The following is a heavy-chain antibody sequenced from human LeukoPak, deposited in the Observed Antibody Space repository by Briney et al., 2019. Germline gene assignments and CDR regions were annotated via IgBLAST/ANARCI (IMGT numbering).Heavy chain of an antibody. Sequence: GGSLGLSCAASGFTVITNDMIWVRQAPGKGLEWVSVLYSDGNTKYADSVQGRFTISRDNSKNTLYLEMNSLSPDDTAVYYCARGVEPLAANTLAYWGQGTLVTVSS. CDR1: GFTVITND. CDR2: LYSDGNT. J-gene: IGHJ4*02. D-gene: IGHD1-14*01. V-gene: IGHV3-53*01. CDR3: ARGVEPLAANTLAY.